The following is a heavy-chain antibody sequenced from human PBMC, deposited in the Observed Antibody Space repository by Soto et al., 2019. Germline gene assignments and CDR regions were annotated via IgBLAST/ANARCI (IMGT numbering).Heavy chain of an antibody. V-gene: IGHV3-30*18. Sequence: GSLRISCAACGVTVSSYGMDGVRQDPGKGLEWVAVISYDGSNKYYADSVKGRFTISRDNSKNTLYLQMNSLRAEDTAVYYCAKGDDFWSGYYPAWGQGTLVTVSS. J-gene: IGHJ5*02. CDR3: AKGDDFWSGYYPA. D-gene: IGHD3-3*01. CDR2: ISYDGSNK. CDR1: GVTVSSYG.